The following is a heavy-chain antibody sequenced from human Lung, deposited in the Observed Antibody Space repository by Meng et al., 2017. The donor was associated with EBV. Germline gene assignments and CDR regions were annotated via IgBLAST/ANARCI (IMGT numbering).Heavy chain of an antibody. CDR1: CASISSAYNY. J-gene: IGHJ5*02. CDR2: IYYSGST. D-gene: IGHD6-6*01. Sequence: QVQPQDSRPRLVQPSPTLSLICTVSCASISSAYNYWTWIRQRPGRGLEWIGYIYYSGSTYYNPSLKSLVTISVDTSKNQFSLKLSSVTAADTAVYYCARVVAGRYNWFDPWGQGTLVTVSS. V-gene: IGHV4-31*01. CDR3: ARVVAGRYNWFDP.